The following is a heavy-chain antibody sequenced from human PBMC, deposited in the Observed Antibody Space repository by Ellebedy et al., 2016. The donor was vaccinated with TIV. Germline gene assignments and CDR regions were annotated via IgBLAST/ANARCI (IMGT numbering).Heavy chain of an antibody. Sequence: GESLKISCAASGFTFSSHDMHWVRQGTGKGLEWVSAIGSAGDTSYSGSVKGRFTLSRENGKNSVYLQMNSLRAEDTAVYYCARASAGLDYWGQGTLVTVSS. V-gene: IGHV3-13*01. CDR2: IGSAGDT. CDR3: ARASAGLDY. CDR1: GFTFSSHD. J-gene: IGHJ4*02. D-gene: IGHD6-13*01.